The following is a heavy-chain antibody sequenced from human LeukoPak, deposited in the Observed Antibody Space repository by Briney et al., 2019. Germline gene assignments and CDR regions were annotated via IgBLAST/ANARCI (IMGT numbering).Heavy chain of an antibody. J-gene: IGHJ6*02. D-gene: IGHD6-19*01. Sequence: GGSLRLSCAASGFTFSSYGMYWVRQAPGKGLEWVAVISSDGSNKYYADSVKGRFTISRDNSKNTLYLQMNSLRAEDTAVYYCAKDPIAVAGNNYYGMDVWGQGTTVTVSS. CDR3: AKDPIAVAGNNYYGMDV. CDR2: ISSDGSNK. V-gene: IGHV3-30*18. CDR1: GFTFSSYG.